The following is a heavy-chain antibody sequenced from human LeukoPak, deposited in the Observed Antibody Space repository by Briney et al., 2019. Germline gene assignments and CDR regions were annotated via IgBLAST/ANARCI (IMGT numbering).Heavy chain of an antibody. J-gene: IGHJ4*02. Sequence: SETLSLTCTVSGGSISSYYWSWIRQSAEKGLEWIGRVHPSGSTNHSPSLKSRVTISVDTSKNQFSLKLSSVTAADTAVYYCVRGGDTGNWGYYFDFWGQGTLVTVSS. V-gene: IGHV4-4*07. CDR2: VHPSGST. CDR3: VRGGDTGNWGYYFDF. CDR1: GGSISSYY. D-gene: IGHD7-27*01.